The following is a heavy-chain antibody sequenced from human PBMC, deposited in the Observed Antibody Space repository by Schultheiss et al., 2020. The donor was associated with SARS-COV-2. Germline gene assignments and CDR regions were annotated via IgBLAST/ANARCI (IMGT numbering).Heavy chain of an antibody. J-gene: IGHJ4*02. D-gene: IGHD3-3*01. V-gene: IGHV4-61*02. CDR3: VRMGYNFWSAYDS. CDR1: GGSISSGSYY. CDR2: IYTSGST. Sequence: SETLSLTCTVSGGSISSGSYYWSWIRQPAGKGLEWIGRIYTSGSTNYNPSLKSRVTISVDTSKNQFSLKLSSVTAADTAVYYCVRMGYNFWSAYDSWGQGTLVTVSS.